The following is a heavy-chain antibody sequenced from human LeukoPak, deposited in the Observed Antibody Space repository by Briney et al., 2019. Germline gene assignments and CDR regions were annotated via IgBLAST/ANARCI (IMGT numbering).Heavy chain of an antibody. Sequence: PGGSLRLSCAASGFTFSSYGMHWVRQAPGKGLEWVAVISYDGSNKYYADSVKGRFTISRDNSKNTLYLQMNSLRAEDTAVYYCARARDYYGSGSYYNIDYWGQGTLVTVSS. D-gene: IGHD3-10*01. CDR2: ISYDGSNK. CDR3: ARARDYYGSGSYYNIDY. J-gene: IGHJ4*02. CDR1: GFTFSSYG. V-gene: IGHV3-30*03.